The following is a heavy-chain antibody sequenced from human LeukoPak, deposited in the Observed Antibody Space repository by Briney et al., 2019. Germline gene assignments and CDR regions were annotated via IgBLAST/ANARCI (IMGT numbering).Heavy chain of an antibody. J-gene: IGHJ4*02. CDR3: ARDLLIVVRGVILPDHIDY. CDR1: GFTFSSYA. V-gene: IGHV3-30*04. D-gene: IGHD3-10*01. Sequence: TGRSLRLSCAASGFTFSSYAMHWVRQAPGKGLGWGAVISYDGSNKYYADSVKGRFTISRDNSKNTLYLQMNSLRAEDTAVYYCARDLLIVVRGVILPDHIDYWGQGTLVTVSS. CDR2: ISYDGSNK.